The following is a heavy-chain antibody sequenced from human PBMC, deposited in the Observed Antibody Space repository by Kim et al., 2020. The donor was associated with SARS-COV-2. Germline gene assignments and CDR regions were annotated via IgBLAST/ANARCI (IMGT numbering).Heavy chain of an antibody. J-gene: IGHJ4*02. D-gene: IGHD3-10*01. CDR3: TTDSSFGSGSYFDY. Sequence: AAPVKGRFTISRDDSKNTLYLQMNSLKTEDTAVYYCTTDSSFGSGSYFDYWGQGTLVTVSS. V-gene: IGHV3-15*01.